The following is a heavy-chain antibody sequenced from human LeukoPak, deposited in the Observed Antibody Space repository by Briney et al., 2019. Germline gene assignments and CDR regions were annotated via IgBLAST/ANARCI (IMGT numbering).Heavy chain of an antibody. D-gene: IGHD4-17*01. CDR2: ISRGVGST. Sequence: GGSLRLSCAGSGFTVSINYMSWVRQAPGKGLECVSAISRGVGSTYYADSVKGRFTISRDNSKNTLYLQMNNLRADDTAVYYCAKKGQSDDYGKPDWGQGTLVTVSS. J-gene: IGHJ4*02. V-gene: IGHV3-23*01. CDR1: GFTVSINY. CDR3: AKKGQSDDYGKPD.